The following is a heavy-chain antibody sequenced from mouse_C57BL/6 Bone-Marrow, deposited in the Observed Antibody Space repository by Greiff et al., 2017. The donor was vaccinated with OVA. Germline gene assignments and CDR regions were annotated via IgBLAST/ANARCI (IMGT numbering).Heavy chain of an antibody. V-gene: IGHV5-12*01. CDR3: ARLWLLHYAMDY. CDR2: ISNGGGST. D-gene: IGHD2-3*01. CDR1: GFTFSDYY. J-gene: IGHJ4*01. Sequence: EVKLVESGGGLVQPGGSLKLSCAASGFTFSDYYMYWVRQTPEKRLEWVAYISNGGGSTYYPDTVKGRFTISRDNAKNTLYLQMSRLKSENTAMYYCARLWLLHYAMDYWGQGTSVTVSS.